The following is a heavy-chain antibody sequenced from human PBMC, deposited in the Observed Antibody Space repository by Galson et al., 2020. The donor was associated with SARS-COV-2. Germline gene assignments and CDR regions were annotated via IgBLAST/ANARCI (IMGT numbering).Heavy chain of an antibody. D-gene: IGHD2-15*01. Sequence: KIGESLKISCKGSGYSFTSYWISWVRQMPGTGLEWLGRIAPSASYTTYSPSFQGHVTISADKSISTAYLQWSSLKASDTAMYYCARNPVYCSGGSCYIWFDPWVQGTLVTVSS. CDR1: GYSFTSYW. V-gene: IGHV5-10-1*01. CDR2: IAPSASYT. J-gene: IGHJ5*02. CDR3: ARNPVYCSGGSCYIWFDP.